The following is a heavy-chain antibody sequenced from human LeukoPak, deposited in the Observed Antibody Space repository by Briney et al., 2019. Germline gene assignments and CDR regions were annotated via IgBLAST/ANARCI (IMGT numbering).Heavy chain of an antibody. CDR3: AKILREDYGDYGEYYYYYGMDV. Sequence: GGSLRLSCAASGFTFSSYAMSWVRQVPGKGLEWVSAISGSGGSTYYADSVKGRFTISRDNSKNTLYLQMNSLRAEDTAVYYCAKILREDYGDYGEYYYYYGMDVWGQGTTVTVSS. J-gene: IGHJ6*02. D-gene: IGHD4-17*01. CDR2: ISGSGGST. V-gene: IGHV3-23*01. CDR1: GFTFSSYA.